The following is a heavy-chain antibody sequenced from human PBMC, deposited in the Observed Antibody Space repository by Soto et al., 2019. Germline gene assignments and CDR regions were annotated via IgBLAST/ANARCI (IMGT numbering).Heavy chain of an antibody. CDR3: ARDQTGTDNWFDP. CDR2: IIPILGIV. D-gene: IGHD1-1*01. J-gene: IGHJ5*02. Sequence: QVQLVQSGAEVKKPGSSVKVSCKASGGTFSSYTISWVRQAPGQGLEWMGRIIPILGIVNYAQKFQGRVTITADKSTSTAYMELSSLRSEDTAVYYCARDQTGTDNWFDPWGQGTLVTVSS. CDR1: GGTFSSYT. V-gene: IGHV1-69*08.